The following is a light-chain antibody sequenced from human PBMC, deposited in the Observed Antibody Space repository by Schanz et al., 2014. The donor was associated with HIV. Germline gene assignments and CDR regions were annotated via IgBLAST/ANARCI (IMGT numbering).Light chain of an antibody. CDR2: EVD. V-gene: IGLV2-8*01. J-gene: IGLJ3*02. Sequence: QSALTQPPSASGSPGQSVTISCTGTSSDVGGHDRVSWYQQYPGKAPKLLIYEVDKRPSGVPDRFSGSKSGNTASLTVSGLQAEDEADYHCSSYTSSSTWVFGGGTKVTVL. CDR1: SSDVGGHDR. CDR3: SSYTSSSTWV.